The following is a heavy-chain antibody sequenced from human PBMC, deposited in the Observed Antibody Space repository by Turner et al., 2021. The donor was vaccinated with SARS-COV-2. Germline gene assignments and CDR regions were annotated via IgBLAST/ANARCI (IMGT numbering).Heavy chain of an antibody. Sequence: EVQLVESGGGLVQPGGSLKLSCAASGFTFSGSAMHWVRQASGKGLEWVGRIRSKANSSATAYAASVKGRFTISRDDSKNTAYLQMNSLKTEDTAVYYCTTPPVAGLVVIDDDYYYGMDVWGQGTTVTVSS. CDR3: TTPPVAGLVVIDDDYYYGMDV. J-gene: IGHJ6*02. D-gene: IGHD3-22*01. V-gene: IGHV3-73*01. CDR2: IRSKANSSAT. CDR1: GFTFSGSA.